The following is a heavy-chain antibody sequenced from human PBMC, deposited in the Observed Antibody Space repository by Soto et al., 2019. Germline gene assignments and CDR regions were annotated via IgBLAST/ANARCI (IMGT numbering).Heavy chain of an antibody. CDR1: GLSLSNIW. J-gene: IGHJ4*02. V-gene: IGHV3-7*01. Sequence: LRLSCVGSGLSLSNIWTSWVRQAPGKGLEWVANIKQGGTETYYVDSVKGRFTISKDHAKNSLYLQMNSLRVEDTALYYCASLDTARVETAGYWGQGTRVTGS. CDR3: ASLDTARVETAGY. CDR2: IKQGGTET. D-gene: IGHD5-18*01.